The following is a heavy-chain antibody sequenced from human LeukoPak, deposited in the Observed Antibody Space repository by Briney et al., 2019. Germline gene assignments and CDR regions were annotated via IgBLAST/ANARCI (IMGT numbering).Heavy chain of an antibody. J-gene: IGHJ3*02. V-gene: IGHV4-34*01. CDR1: GGSFSGYY. Sequence: SETLSLTCAVYGGSFSGYYWSWIRQPPGKGLEWIGEINHSGSSSYNPSLKSRVTMSVDTSKNQFSLKMSSVTAADTAVYYCARVWSSRKAFDIWGQGTMVTVSS. CDR2: INHSGSS. CDR3: ARVWSSRKAFDI. D-gene: IGHD3-16*01.